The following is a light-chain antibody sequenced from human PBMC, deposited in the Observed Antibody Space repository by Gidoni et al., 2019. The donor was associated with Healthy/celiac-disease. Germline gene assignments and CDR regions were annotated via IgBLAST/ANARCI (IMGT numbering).Light chain of an antibody. V-gene: IGKV1-5*03. CDR3: QQYNSYWT. J-gene: IGKJ1*01. CDR1: QSISSW. Sequence: DIQMTQSPSTLSASVGDRVTITCRASQSISSWLAWYQQKPGKAPKLQIYKASSLESGVPSRFGGSGSGTEFTLTISSLQPDDFATYYCQQYNSYWTFGQGTKVEIK. CDR2: KAS.